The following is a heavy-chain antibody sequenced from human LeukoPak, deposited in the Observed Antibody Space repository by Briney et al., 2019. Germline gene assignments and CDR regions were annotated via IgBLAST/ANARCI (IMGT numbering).Heavy chain of an antibody. D-gene: IGHD2-21*02. V-gene: IGHV3-7*01. Sequence: PGGSLRLSCAASGFTFSSYWMSWVRQAPGKGLEWVANIKQDGSEKYYVDSVKGRFTISRDNDKNSLYLQMNSLRAEDTAVYYCARVPVVTAPEVYMDVWGKGTTVTVSS. CDR1: GFTFSSYW. CDR2: IKQDGSEK. J-gene: IGHJ6*03. CDR3: ARVPVVTAPEVYMDV.